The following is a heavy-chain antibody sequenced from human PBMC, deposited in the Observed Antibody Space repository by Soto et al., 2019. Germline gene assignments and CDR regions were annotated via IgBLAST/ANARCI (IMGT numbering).Heavy chain of an antibody. CDR3: ARRFQGGNYYDSSGDSSVFDI. V-gene: IGHV4-59*01. CDR2: IYYSGST. Sequence: SQTLSLTCTVSGACISRYYWSWIRQPPGKRLEWIGYIYYSGSTNYNPSLKSRVAISVDTSKNQFSLKLTSGTAADTAVYYCARRFQGGNYYDSSGDSSVFDIGGQGTMVTVSS. J-gene: IGHJ3*02. D-gene: IGHD3-22*01. CDR1: GACISRYY.